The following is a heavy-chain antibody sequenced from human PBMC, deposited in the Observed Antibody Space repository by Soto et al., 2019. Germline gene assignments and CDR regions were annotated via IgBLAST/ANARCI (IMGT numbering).Heavy chain of an antibody. J-gene: IGHJ4*02. CDR2: IYYSGST. CDR1: GGSISSYY. CDR3: PRRYGGTLDC. D-gene: IGHD4-17*01. Sequence: SXTLSLTWTVSGGSISSYYWSWIRQPPGKGLEWIGYIYYSGSTNYNPSLKSRVTISVDTSKNQFSLKLSSVTAADAAVYYCPRRYGGTLDCSGQGSLATVS. V-gene: IGHV4-59*08.